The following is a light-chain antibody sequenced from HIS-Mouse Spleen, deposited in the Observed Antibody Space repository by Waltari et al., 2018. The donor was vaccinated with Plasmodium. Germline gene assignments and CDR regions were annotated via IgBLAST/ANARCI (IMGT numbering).Light chain of an antibody. Sequence: DIVMTQSPASLAVSLGERTTIHCQSSQSGLYSPNNKNYLAWYQQNPGQPPKLLIYWASTRESGVPDRFSGSGSGTDFTLTISSLQAEDVAVYYCQQYYSTPYTFGQGTKLEIK. J-gene: IGKJ2*01. CDR2: WAS. V-gene: IGKV4-1*01. CDR3: QQYYSTPYT. CDR1: QSGLYSPNNKNY.